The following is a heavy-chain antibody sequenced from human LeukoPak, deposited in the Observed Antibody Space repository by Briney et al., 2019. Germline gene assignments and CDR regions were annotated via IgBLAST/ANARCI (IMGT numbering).Heavy chain of an antibody. Sequence: PGGSLRLPCAASGFTFSSYAMHWVRQAPGKGLEWVAVISYDGSNKYYADSVKGRFTISRDNSKNTLYLQMNSLRAEDTAVYYCARGRVTTELVYFDYWGQGTLVTVSS. CDR3: ARGRVTTELVYFDY. CDR2: ISYDGSNK. D-gene: IGHD4-11*01. CDR1: GFTFSSYA. J-gene: IGHJ4*02. V-gene: IGHV3-30-3*01.